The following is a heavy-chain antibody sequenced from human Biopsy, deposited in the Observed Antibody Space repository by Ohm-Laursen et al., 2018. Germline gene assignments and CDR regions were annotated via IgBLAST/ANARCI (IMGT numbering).Heavy chain of an antibody. CDR2: INQSGSA. Sequence: TLSLTCAVNGESSSGYFWNWIRQPPGNGLEWIGEINQSGSAKYNPSLKRRATLSADSSNSQFSLRLTSVTAAGTAIYYCARGSGYFKLDVWGQGTTVTVSS. V-gene: IGHV4-34*01. D-gene: IGHD5-12*01. CDR3: ARGSGYFKLDV. J-gene: IGHJ6*02. CDR1: GESSSGYF.